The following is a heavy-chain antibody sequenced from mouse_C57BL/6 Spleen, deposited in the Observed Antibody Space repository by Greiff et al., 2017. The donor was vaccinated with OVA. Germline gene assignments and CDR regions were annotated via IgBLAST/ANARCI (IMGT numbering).Heavy chain of an antibody. CDR1: GFTFSSYA. J-gene: IGHJ2*01. D-gene: IGHD2-4*01. CDR2: ISDGGSYT. Sequence: EVKLVESGGGLVKPGGSLKLSCAASGFTFSSYAMSWVRQTPEKRLEWVATISDGGSYTYYPDNVKGRFTISRDNAKNNLYLQMSHLKSEDTAMYYCARDDDYDAENYWGQGTTLTVSS. CDR3: ARDDDYDAENY. V-gene: IGHV5-4*01.